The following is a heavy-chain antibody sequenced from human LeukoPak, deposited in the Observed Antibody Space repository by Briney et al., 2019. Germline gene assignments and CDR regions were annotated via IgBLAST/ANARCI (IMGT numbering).Heavy chain of an antibody. CDR1: GFTFSTYE. CDR3: ARGPYSANYYVGDY. D-gene: IGHD1-26*01. J-gene: IGHJ4*02. Sequence: GGSLRLSCAASGFTFSTYEMDWVRQAPGKGLVWVSRINSDGSSTSHADSVEGRFTISRDNAKNTLYLQMNSLRAEDTAVYYCARGPYSANYYVGDYWGQGTLVTVSS. V-gene: IGHV3-74*01. CDR2: INSDGSST.